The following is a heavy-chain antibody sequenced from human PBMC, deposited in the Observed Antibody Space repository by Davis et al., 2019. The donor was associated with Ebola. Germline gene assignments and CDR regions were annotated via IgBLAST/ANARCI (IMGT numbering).Heavy chain of an antibody. CDR1: GFTFSTYW. Sequence: GESLKISCAASGFTFSTYWMHWVRQAPGKGLVWVSRIKSDGSDATYADSVKGRFTISRDNAKNTLYLQMNSLRVEDTAIYYCAKDTSNIWFDIWGQGTMVTVSS. D-gene: IGHD1-26*01. J-gene: IGHJ3*02. V-gene: IGHV3-74*01. CDR3: AKDTSNIWFDI. CDR2: IKSDGSDA.